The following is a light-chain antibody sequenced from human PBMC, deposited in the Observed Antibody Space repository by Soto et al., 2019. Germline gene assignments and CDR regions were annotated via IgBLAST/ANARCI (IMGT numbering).Light chain of an antibody. Sequence: ESLLTQSPGRLSLSPGERATLSFRASQGISSSYLAWYQQKPGQAPRLLIYGASTRVTGIPARFSGSGSGTEFTLTISSLQSEDFAVYYCQQYHNWWTFGQGTKVDIK. CDR2: GAS. CDR1: QGISSS. J-gene: IGKJ1*01. V-gene: IGKV3-15*01. CDR3: QQYHNWWT.